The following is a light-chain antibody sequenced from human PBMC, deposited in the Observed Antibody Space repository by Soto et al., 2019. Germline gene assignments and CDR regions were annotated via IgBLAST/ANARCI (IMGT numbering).Light chain of an antibody. CDR1: TGAVTSGHY. CDR2: DTS. CDR3: LVIYSGVGEV. J-gene: IGLJ1*01. Sequence: QAVVTQEPSLTVSPGGTVTLTCGSSTGAVTSGHYPHWFQQKPGQAPRTLIYDTSNKHSWTPARFSGSLLEGKAALTLSGAQPEDDYYCLVIYSGVGEVFGTGTKVTVL. V-gene: IGLV7-46*01.